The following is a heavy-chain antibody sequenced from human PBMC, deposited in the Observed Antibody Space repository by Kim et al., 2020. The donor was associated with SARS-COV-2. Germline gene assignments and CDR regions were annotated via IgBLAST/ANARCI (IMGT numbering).Heavy chain of an antibody. V-gene: IGHV3-74*01. J-gene: IGHJ6*02. CDR1: GFTFSCYC. D-gene: IGHD3-3*01. CDR2: INSDGSST. Sequence: GGSLRLSCAASGFTFSCYCMHWVRQAPGKGLVWVSRINSDGSSTSYADSVKGRFTISRDNAKNTLYLQMNSLRAEDTAVYYSARRTFHYDFWRGNYYYYGRDVGGQGTTLTVSS. CDR3: ARRTFHYDFWRGNYYYYGRDV.